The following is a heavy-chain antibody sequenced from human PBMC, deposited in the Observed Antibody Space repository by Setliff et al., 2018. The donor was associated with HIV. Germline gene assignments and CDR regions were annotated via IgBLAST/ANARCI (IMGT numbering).Heavy chain of an antibody. CDR2: IIPIYGTV. D-gene: IGHD6-19*01. CDR1: GGTFSRLA. CDR3: ARVPYRSAWFSGGHDAFDI. V-gene: IGHV1-69*13. Sequence: GASVKVSCKASGGTFSRLAISWVRQAPGQGLEWMGGIIPIYGTVNYAQKFQGRVTITADESTTTAYMELSSLRSEDTAVYFCARVPYRSAWFSGGHDAFDIWGQGTMVTVSS. J-gene: IGHJ3*02.